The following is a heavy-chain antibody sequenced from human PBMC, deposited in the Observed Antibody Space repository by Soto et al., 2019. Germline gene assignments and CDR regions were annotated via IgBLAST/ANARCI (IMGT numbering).Heavy chain of an antibody. V-gene: IGHV4-59*01. D-gene: IGHD3-3*01. CDR2: IYYSGST. CDR3: ARDRPGGFWSGYYKGWFDP. J-gene: IGHJ5*02. Sequence: SETLSLTCTVSGGSISSYYWSWIRQPPGKGLEWIGYIYYSGSTNYNPSLKSRVTISVDTSKNQFSLKLSSVTAADTAVYYCARDRPGGFWSGYYKGWFDPWGQGTLVTVSS. CDR1: GGSISSYY.